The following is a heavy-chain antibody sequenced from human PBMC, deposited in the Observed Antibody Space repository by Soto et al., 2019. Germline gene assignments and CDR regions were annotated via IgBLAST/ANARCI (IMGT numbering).Heavy chain of an antibody. CDR3: ARTYYDFHYYFDY. D-gene: IGHD3-3*01. J-gene: IGHJ4*02. Sequence: QVQLQESGPGLVKPSQTLSLTCTVSGGSISSGGYYWSWIRQHPGKGLEWIGYIYYSGSTYYNPSRKSRVTISVDTSKNQFSLKLSSVTAADTAVYYCARTYYDFHYYFDYWGQGTLVTVSS. CDR2: IYYSGST. CDR1: GGSISSGGYY. V-gene: IGHV4-31*03.